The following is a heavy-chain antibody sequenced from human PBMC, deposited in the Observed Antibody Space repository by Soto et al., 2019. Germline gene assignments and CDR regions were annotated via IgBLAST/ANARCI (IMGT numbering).Heavy chain of an antibody. CDR2: IYHSGST. J-gene: IGHJ4*02. Sequence: PSETLSLTCAVSGGSISSGGYSWSWIRQPPGKGLEWIGYIYHSGSTYYNPSLKSRVTISVDRSKNQFSLKLSSVTAADTAVYYCARAYSSSWYVFDYWGQGTLVTVSS. V-gene: IGHV4-30-2*01. D-gene: IGHD6-13*01. CDR1: GGSISSGGYS. CDR3: ARAYSSSWYVFDY.